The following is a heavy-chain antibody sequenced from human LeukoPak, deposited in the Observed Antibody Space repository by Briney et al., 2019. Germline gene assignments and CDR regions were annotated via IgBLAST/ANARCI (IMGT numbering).Heavy chain of an antibody. CDR3: ERDQSPGYYGSDAFDI. CDR1: GFTFSSYW. CDR2: IKQDGSEK. J-gene: IGHJ3*02. V-gene: IGHV3-7*01. D-gene: IGHD3-10*01. Sequence: GGSLRLSCAASGFTFSSYWMSWVRQAPGKGLEWVANIKQDGSEKYYVDSVKGRFTISRDNAKNSLYLQMNNLRAEDTAVYYCERDQSPGYYGSDAFDIWGQGTMVTVSS.